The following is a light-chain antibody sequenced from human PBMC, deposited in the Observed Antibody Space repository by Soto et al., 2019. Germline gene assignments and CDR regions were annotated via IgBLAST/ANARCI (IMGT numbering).Light chain of an antibody. V-gene: IGKV3-20*01. Sequence: DIVMTQSPLSLPVSPGEPATLSCRASQSVSSSYLAWYQQKPGQAPRLLIYGVSSRATGIPDRFSGSGSGTDFTLTISRLEPEDFAVYYCQQYGSSRTFGQGTKVDIK. CDR1: QSVSSSY. CDR3: QQYGSSRT. J-gene: IGKJ1*01. CDR2: GVS.